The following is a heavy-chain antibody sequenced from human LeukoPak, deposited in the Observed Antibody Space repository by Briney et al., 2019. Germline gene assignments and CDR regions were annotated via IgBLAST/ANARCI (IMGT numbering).Heavy chain of an antibody. CDR1: GYSFTSYW. CDR2: IYPGDSDT. Sequence: GESLKISCKGSGYSFTSYWIGWVRQMPGKGLEWMGIIYPGDSDTRYSPSFQGQVTISADKSISTAYLQWSSLKASDTAMYYCARREPLNPGYSSSWSRWTGGWFDPWGQGTLVTVSS. J-gene: IGHJ5*02. D-gene: IGHD6-13*01. CDR3: ARREPLNPGYSSSWSRWTGGWFDP. V-gene: IGHV5-51*01.